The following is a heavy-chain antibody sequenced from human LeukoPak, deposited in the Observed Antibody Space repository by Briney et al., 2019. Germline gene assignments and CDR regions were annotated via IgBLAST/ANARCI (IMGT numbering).Heavy chain of an antibody. D-gene: IGHD3-10*01. Sequence: PGGSLRLSCAASGFTFSPYWMHWVRQTPGKGLGWVSRINGDGSITTYADSVKGRFTISRDNAKNTLYVQMNSLRAEDTAVYYCTRDLGGSGNYHWFDPWGQGTLVTVSS. CDR1: GFTFSPYW. J-gene: IGHJ5*02. CDR3: TRDLGGSGNYHWFDP. CDR2: INGDGSIT. V-gene: IGHV3-74*01.